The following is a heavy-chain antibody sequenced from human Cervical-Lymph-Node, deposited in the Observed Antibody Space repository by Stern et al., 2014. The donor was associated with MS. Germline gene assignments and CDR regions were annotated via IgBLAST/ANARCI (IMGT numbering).Heavy chain of an antibody. Sequence: VQLVESGGGVVQPGRSLTLSCAASGFSLSNSGMHWARQAPGKGLGWVAVMSFVGGNKKYGDSVKGRFSIYRDMANNTLFLQMNSLRPEDTAVYYCMGVGDAMHVWGQGTTVIVSS. CDR2: MSFVGGNK. CDR1: GFSLSNSG. CDR3: MGVGDAMHV. J-gene: IGHJ6*02. V-gene: IGHV3-30*03.